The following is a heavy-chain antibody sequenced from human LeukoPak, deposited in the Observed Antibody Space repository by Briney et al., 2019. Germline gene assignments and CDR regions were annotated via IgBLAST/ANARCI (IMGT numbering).Heavy chain of an antibody. Sequence: RAPVKVSCKASGGTFSSYAISWVRQAPGQGLEWMGGIIPIFGTANYAQKFQGRVTITTDESTSTAYMELSSLRSEDTAVYYCARVRTAAGIRYYYYYMDVWGRGTTVTVSS. V-gene: IGHV1-69*05. J-gene: IGHJ6*03. CDR1: GGTFSSYA. CDR2: IIPIFGTA. D-gene: IGHD6-13*01. CDR3: ARVRTAAGIRYYYYYMDV.